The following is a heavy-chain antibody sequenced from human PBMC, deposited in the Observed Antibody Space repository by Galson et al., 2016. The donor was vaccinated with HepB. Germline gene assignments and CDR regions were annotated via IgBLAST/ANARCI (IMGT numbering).Heavy chain of an antibody. CDR1: GGSISSRNW. V-gene: IGHV4-4*02. CDR2: IYHSGST. J-gene: IGHJ4*02. CDR3: ASLGYCGGDDCYSVF. Sequence: ETLSLTCAVSGGSISSRNWWSWVRQPPGKGLEWIGEIYHSGSTNYNPSLKSRVTIAVDKSRNQFSLRLSSVTATDTASYYFASLGYCGGDDCYSVFWGQGTLVTVSS. D-gene: IGHD2-21*01.